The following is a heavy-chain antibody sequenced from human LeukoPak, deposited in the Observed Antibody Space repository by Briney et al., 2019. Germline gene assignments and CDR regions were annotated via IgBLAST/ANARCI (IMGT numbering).Heavy chain of an antibody. CDR3: ARDHRRGYSGYSAY. J-gene: IGHJ4*02. Sequence: ASVKVSCKASGYTFTGYYMHWVRQAPGQGLEWMGWINPNSGGTNYAQKFQGRVTMTRDTSISTAYMELSRLRSDDTAVYYCARDHRRGYSGYSAYWGQGTLVTVSS. CDR2: INPNSGGT. D-gene: IGHD5-12*01. V-gene: IGHV1-2*02. CDR1: GYTFTGYY.